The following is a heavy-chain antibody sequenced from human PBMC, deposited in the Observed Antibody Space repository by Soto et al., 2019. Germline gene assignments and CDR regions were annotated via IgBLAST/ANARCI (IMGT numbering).Heavy chain of an antibody. V-gene: IGHV4-59*02. CDR1: GDSVSRYY. CDR3: ARAPTYSYGSPTAYYFYAMDV. Sequence: PSETLSLTCTVSGDSVSRYYWNWIRQPPGKGLEWIGYIYNSGSTNYNPSLKSRVTISVDTSKNQFSLTLTSVPAADTAVYYGARAPTYSYGSPTAYYFYAMDVWGQGNTVTVSS. J-gene: IGHJ6*02. CDR2: IYNSGST. D-gene: IGHD3-10*01.